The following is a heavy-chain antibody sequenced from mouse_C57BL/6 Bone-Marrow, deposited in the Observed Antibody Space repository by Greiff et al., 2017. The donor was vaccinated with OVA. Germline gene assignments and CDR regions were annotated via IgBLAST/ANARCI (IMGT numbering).Heavy chain of an antibody. Sequence: VQLQQSGAELVRPGTSVKMSCKASGYTFTNYWIGWAKQRPGHGLEWIGDIYPGGGYTNYNEKFKGKATLTADKSSSTAYMQFSSLTSEDSAIYYCARGENYGSSYWYVDVWGTGTTVTVSS. CDR3: ARGENYGSSYWYVDV. CDR2: IYPGGGYT. D-gene: IGHD1-1*01. CDR1: GYTFTNYW. V-gene: IGHV1-63*01. J-gene: IGHJ1*03.